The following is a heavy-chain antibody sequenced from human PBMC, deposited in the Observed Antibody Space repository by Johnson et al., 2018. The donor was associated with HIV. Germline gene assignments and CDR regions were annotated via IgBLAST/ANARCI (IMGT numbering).Heavy chain of an antibody. V-gene: IGHV3-20*04. D-gene: IGHD3-22*01. CDR1: GFTFDDYG. Sequence: VQLVESGGSVVRPGGSLRVSCAASGFTFDDYGMSWVRQAPGKGLEWVSGINWNGDNTGYADSVKGRFIISRDNAKNSLYLQMNSLRAEDTALYYCARGHDYYDSSGDAFDIWGQGTMVTVSS. CDR3: ARGHDYYDSSGDAFDI. J-gene: IGHJ3*02. CDR2: INWNGDNT.